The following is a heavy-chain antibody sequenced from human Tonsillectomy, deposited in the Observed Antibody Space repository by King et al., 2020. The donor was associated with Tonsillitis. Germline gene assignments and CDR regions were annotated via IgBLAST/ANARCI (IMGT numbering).Heavy chain of an antibody. CDR2: ISYDVTNK. V-gene: IGHV3-30-3*01. Sequence: VQLVESGGGVVQPGRSLRLSCAASGFTFSSYTMHWVRQAPGKGLEWVAVISYDVTNKYYADSVKGRFTISRDNSKNTLYLKMNSLRAEDTAVYYCVRDIVGRAAAGDYWGQGTLVTVSS. CDR3: VRDIVGRAAAGDY. CDR1: GFTFSSYT. D-gene: IGHD2-21*01. J-gene: IGHJ4*02.